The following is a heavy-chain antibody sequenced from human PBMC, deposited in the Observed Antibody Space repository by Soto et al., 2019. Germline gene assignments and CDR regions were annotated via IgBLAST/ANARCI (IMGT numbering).Heavy chain of an antibody. V-gene: IGHV4-4*02. Sequence: SETLSLTCTVSGGSISSNHWWSWVRQPPGKKLAWIGEIFHCGRTNYNPSLKSRVTISVDKSKNQFSLMLSIVTAAVTAVYYCARASGEEWFAEPTWGQGTLVTVSS. D-gene: IGHD3-10*01. CDR2: IFHCGRT. CDR1: GGSISSNHW. CDR3: ARASGEEWFAEPT. J-gene: IGHJ4*02.